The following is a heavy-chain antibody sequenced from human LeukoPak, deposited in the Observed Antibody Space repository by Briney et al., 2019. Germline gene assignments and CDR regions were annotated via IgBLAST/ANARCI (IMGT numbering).Heavy chain of an antibody. CDR1: GFTFSSYS. V-gene: IGHV3-21*01. Sequence: GGSLRLSCAASGFTFSSYSMNWVRQAPGKGLEWVSSISSSSSYIYYADSVKGRFTISRDNAKNSLYLQMNSLRAEDTAVCYCARDYDSSGLDAFDIWGQGTMVTVSS. CDR2: ISSSSSYI. J-gene: IGHJ3*02. CDR3: ARDYDSSGLDAFDI. D-gene: IGHD3-22*01.